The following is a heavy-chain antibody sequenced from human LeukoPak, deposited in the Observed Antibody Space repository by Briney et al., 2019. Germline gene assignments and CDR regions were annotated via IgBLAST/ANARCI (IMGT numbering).Heavy chain of an antibody. CDR1: GLSFIDAW. J-gene: IGHJ4*02. CDR3: TWMATVYTVDI. Sequence: PGGSLRLSCEVSGLSFIDAWMSWVRQTPGRGLEWVGRIKGRTDDETSDFAAPVKGRFTISRDVSNNTVYLHMNRLTSDDTAVYYCTWMATVYTVDIWGQGTRVTVSS. CDR2: IKGRTDDETS. D-gene: IGHD2-8*01. V-gene: IGHV3-15*01.